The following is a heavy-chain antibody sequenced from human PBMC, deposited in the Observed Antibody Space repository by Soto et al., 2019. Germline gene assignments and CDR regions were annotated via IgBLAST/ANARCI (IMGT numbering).Heavy chain of an antibody. V-gene: IGHV3-74*01. CDR1: GFTFSDHW. J-gene: IGHJ3*02. Sequence: GGSLRLSCAASGFTFSDHWMHWVRQVPGKGLVWVSRIKGKGSYTNYADSVKGRFTIIRDNAKNTLYLQMNSLRVEDTAVYYCARLGSTNTFDIWGLGTKGTVSS. D-gene: IGHD2-2*01. CDR3: ARLGSTNTFDI. CDR2: IKGKGSYT.